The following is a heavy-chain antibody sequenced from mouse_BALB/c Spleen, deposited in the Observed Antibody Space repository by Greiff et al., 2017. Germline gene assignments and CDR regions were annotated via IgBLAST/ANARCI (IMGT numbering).Heavy chain of an antibody. Sequence: EVQGVESGGGLVKPGGSLKLSCAASGFTFSDYYMYWVRQTPEKRLEWVATISDGGSYTYYPDSVKGRFTISRDNTKNNLYLQMSSLKSEDTAMYYCARKDMITGDYAMDYWGQGTSVTVSS. CDR2: ISDGGSYT. D-gene: IGHD2-4*01. CDR1: GFTFSDYY. CDR3: ARKDMITGDYAMDY. V-gene: IGHV5-4*02. J-gene: IGHJ4*01.